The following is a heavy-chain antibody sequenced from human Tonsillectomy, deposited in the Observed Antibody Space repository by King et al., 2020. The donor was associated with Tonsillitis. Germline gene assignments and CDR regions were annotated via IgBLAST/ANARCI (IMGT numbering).Heavy chain of an antibody. CDR3: ARDLYYYDGSGYDSSDYYYYGMDV. Sequence: GQLVQSGGGLVQPGGSLRLSCAASGFTFNSYSLNWVRQAPGKGLEWVSYITSSSKTIYYADSVKGRFTISRDNAKNSLYLQMNSLRVEDTAVYHCARDLYYYDGSGYDSSDYYYYGMDVWGQGTTVTVSS. CDR1: GFTFNSYS. J-gene: IGHJ6*02. CDR2: ITSSSKTI. V-gene: IGHV3-48*01. D-gene: IGHD3-22*01.